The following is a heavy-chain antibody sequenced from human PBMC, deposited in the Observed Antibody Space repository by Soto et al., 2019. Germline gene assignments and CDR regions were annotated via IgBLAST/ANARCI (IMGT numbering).Heavy chain of an antibody. CDR3: ARDLPVAGTGFDY. J-gene: IGHJ4*02. V-gene: IGHV1-2*04. CDR1: GYTFTGYY. D-gene: IGHD6-19*01. Sequence: ASVKVSCKASGYTFTGYYMHWVRQAPGQGFEWMGWINPNSGGTNYAQKFQGWVTMTRDTSISTAYMELSRLRSDDTAVYYCARDLPVAGTGFDYWGQGTLVTVSS. CDR2: INPNSGGT.